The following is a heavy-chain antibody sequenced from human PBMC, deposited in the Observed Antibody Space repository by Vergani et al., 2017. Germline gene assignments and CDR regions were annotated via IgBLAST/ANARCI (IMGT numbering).Heavy chain of an antibody. Sequence: EVQLVESGGGLVKPGGSLRLSCAASGFTFSSYSMNWVRQAPGKGLEWVSSISSSSSTIYYADSVKGRFTISRDNAKNSLYLQMNSLRAEDTAVYYCAIVGTESPLGYCSGGSCYWDYWGQGTLVTVSS. CDR2: ISSSSSTI. D-gene: IGHD2-15*01. J-gene: IGHJ4*02. V-gene: IGHV3-21*01. CDR3: AIVGTESPLGYCSGGSCYWDY. CDR1: GFTFSSYS.